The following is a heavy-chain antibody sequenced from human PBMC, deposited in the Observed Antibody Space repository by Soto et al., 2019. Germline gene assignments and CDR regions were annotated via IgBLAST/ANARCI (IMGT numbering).Heavy chain of an antibody. CDR2: ISSSGSII. V-gene: IGHV3-11*01. D-gene: IGHD3-22*01. CDR1: GFTFSDYQ. CDR3: ARDLGYYDSSGYFDY. Sequence: PGGSLRLSCAASGFTFSDYQMSWIRQAPGKGLEWVSYISSSGSIIYYADSVKGRFTISRDNAKNSLYLQMNSLRAEDTAVYYRARDLGYYDSSGYFDYWGQGTLVTVSS. J-gene: IGHJ4*02.